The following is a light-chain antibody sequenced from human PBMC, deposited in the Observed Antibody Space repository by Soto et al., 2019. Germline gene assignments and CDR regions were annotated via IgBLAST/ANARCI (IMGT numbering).Light chain of an antibody. CDR1: QSVGSN. CDR2: GTS. Sequence: EMGRTETQGSFPVWPSEGGRLXVRASQSVGSNLAWYQQKPGQAPRLLIYGTSTRATGIPARFSGSRSGTEFTLTISSLQSEDFAGYYCHHYYSWPSTFG. J-gene: IGKJ1*01. CDR3: HHYYSWPST. V-gene: IGKV3-15*01.